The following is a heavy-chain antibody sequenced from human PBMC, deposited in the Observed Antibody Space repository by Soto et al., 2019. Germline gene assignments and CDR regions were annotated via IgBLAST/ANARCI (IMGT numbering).Heavy chain of an antibody. CDR1: GFAIYRND. V-gene: IGHV3-66*01. CDR2: IHSDHKT. Sequence: EVQLVQSGGALVQPGGSLRLSCVASGFAIYRNDMIWVRQAPGKGLEWVAHIHSDHKTFYADSVKCRFTISKDNSKNPLFFEMNSLRSEDTALYSCAAYGPSSGAGYWGQGTLVTVSP. CDR3: AAYGPSSGAGY. D-gene: IGHD4-17*01. J-gene: IGHJ4*02.